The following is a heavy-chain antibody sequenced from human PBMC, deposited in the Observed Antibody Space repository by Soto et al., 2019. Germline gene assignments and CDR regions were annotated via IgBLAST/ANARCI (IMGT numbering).Heavy chain of an antibody. V-gene: IGHV3-30-3*01. CDR2: ISYDGSNK. J-gene: IGHJ4*02. D-gene: IGHD3-3*01. Sequence: PGGSLRLSCAASGFTFSSCAMHWVRQAPGKGLEGVALISYDGSNKYYADSVKGRFTISRDNSKNTLYLQMNSLRAEDTAVYYCARDKRDLRFLEWSYYFDYWGQGT. CDR1: GFTFSSCA. CDR3: ARDKRDLRFLEWSYYFDY.